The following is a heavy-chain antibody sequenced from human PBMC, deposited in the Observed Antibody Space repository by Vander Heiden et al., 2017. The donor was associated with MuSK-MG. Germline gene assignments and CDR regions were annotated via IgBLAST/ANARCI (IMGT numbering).Heavy chain of an antibody. CDR3: ASSRAYGDPNGWDWYFDL. Sequence: QVQLQQWGAGLLKPSETLSLTCAVYGGSFSGYYWSWIRQPPGKGLEWIGEINHSGSTNYNPSLKSRVTVSVDTSKSQFSLKLSSVTAADTAVYYCASSRAYGDPNGWDWYFDLWGRGTLVTVSS. J-gene: IGHJ2*01. V-gene: IGHV4-34*01. CDR2: INHSGST. D-gene: IGHD4-17*01. CDR1: GGSFSGYY.